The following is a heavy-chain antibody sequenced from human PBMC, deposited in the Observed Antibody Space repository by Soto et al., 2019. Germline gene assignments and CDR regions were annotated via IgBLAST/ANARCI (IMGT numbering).Heavy chain of an antibody. J-gene: IGHJ6*02. CDR1: GFIFSNYA. V-gene: IGHV3-33*01. D-gene: IGHD6-6*01. CDR2: LWNDGSNK. Sequence: AGSLRLSCAASGFIFSNYAMHWVRQAPGNGLEWVAVLWNDGSNKYYAESVKGRFTISRDNSKNTLDLQMNNLRAEDTAVYYCARDKFTSSSGMDVWGQGTTVTVSS. CDR3: ARDKFTSSSGMDV.